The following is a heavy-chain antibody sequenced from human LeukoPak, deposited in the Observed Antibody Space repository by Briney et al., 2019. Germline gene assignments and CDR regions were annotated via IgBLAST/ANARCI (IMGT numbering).Heavy chain of an antibody. CDR1: GFTFSSYW. Sequence: GGSLRLSCAASGFTFSSYWMSWVRQAPGKGLEWVANIKQDGSEKYYVDSVKGRFTISRDNAKNSLYLQMNSLGAEDTAVYYCARDPYSGAYYEGYYYYYMDVWGKGTTVTVSS. D-gene: IGHD1-26*01. V-gene: IGHV3-7*01. CDR2: IKQDGSEK. CDR3: ARDPYSGAYYEGYYYYYMDV. J-gene: IGHJ6*03.